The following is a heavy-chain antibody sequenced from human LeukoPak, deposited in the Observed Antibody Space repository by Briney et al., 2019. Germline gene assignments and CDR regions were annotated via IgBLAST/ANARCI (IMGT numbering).Heavy chain of an antibody. D-gene: IGHD1-26*01. Sequence: SETLSLTCTVSGGSVSRGGYYWNWIRQHPGKGLEWIGFTSYSEGTYYNPSLMSRTTISVDISQNQFSLKMRDVTAADTAVYFCATAAWESFYFDSWGQGALVAVSS. J-gene: IGHJ4*02. CDR2: TSYSEGT. V-gene: IGHV4-31*03. CDR1: GGSVSRGGYY. CDR3: ATAAWESFYFDS.